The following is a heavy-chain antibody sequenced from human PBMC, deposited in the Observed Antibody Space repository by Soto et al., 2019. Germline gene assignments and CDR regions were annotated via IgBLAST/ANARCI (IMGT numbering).Heavy chain of an antibody. V-gene: IGHV4-34*01. J-gene: IGHJ2*01. D-gene: IGHD1-20*01. CDR2: FSYSGSL. Sequence: PSETLSLTCSVYGGSSRAYHWSWIRQSPGEGLEWIGEFSYSGSLNYNPSLKRRVAVSLDTSTDHFSLTMTSVTAADTGVYFCAGGPRYWSFARWGRGTLVTVS. CDR3: AGGPRYWSFAR. CDR1: GGSSRAYH.